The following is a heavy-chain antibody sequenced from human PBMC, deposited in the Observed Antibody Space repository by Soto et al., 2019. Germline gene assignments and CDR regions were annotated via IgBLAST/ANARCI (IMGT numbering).Heavy chain of an antibody. J-gene: IGHJ4*02. V-gene: IGHV1-8*01. D-gene: IGHD1-26*01. CDR1: GYTFTSYD. CDR2: MNPNSGNT. CDR3: ARDDSGYSGSHYIDYFNF. Sequence: ASVKVSCKASGYTFTSYDINWVRQATGQGLEWMGWMNPNSGNTGYAQKFQGRLTFTRDTSPGTTYMELSSLTSEDTAIYYCARDDSGYSGSHYIDYFNFWGQGTLVTVSS.